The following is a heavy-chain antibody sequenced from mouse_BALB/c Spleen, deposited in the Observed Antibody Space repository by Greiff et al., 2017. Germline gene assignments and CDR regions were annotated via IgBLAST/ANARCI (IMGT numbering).Heavy chain of an antibody. V-gene: IGHV6-6*02. D-gene: IGHD2-1*01. J-gene: IGHJ3*01. Sequence: EVQGVESGGGLVQPGGSMKLSCVASGFTFSNYWMNWVRQSPEKGLEWVAEIRLKSNNYATHYAESVKGRFTISRDDSKSSVYLQMNNLRAEDTGIYYCTRRGNYAAWFAYWGQGTLVTVSA. CDR2: IRLKSNNYAT. CDR1: GFTFSNYW. CDR3: TRRGNYAAWFAY.